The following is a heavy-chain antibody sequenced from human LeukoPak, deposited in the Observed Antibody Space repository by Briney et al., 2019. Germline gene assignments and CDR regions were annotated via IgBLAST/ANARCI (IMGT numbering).Heavy chain of an antibody. J-gene: IGHJ4*02. CDR1: GGSISSNY. D-gene: IGHD6-19*01. CDR2: IYISGST. CDR3: AREPTGGLAVAGTGSYFDY. V-gene: IGHV4-4*07. Sequence: TTSETLSLTCTVSGGSISSNYWSWIRQPAGKGLEWIGRIYISGSTNYNPSLKSRVTMSVDTSKNQFSLNLSSVTAADTAVYYCAREPTGGLAVAGTGSYFDYWGQGTLVTVSS.